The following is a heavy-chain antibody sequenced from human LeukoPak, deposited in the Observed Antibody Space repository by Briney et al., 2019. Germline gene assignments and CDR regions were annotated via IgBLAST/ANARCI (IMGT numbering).Heavy chain of an antibody. D-gene: IGHD3-10*01. CDR2: ISGSGGT. V-gene: IGHV3-23*01. CDR3: AKYAEVRGVGF. CDR1: GFTFSRSA. Sequence: PGGSLRLSCAASGFTFSRSAMSWVRQAPGKGLEWVSAISGSGGTYYADSVKGRFTISRDNSKNTLYLQMNSLRAEDTAVYYCAKYAEVRGVGFWGQGTMVTVSS. J-gene: IGHJ3*01.